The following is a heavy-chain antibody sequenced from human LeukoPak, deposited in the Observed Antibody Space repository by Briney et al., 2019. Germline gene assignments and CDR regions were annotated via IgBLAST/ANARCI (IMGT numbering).Heavy chain of an antibody. Sequence: SETLSLTCTVSGYSISSGYYWGWIRQPPGKGLEWIGSIYHSGSTYYNPSLKSRVTISVDTSKNQFSLKLSSVTAADTAVYYCARGVGAAGFIYYFDYWGQGTLVTVSS. J-gene: IGHJ4*02. CDR3: ARGVGAAGFIYYFDY. CDR1: GYSISSGYY. V-gene: IGHV4-38-2*02. CDR2: IYHSGST. D-gene: IGHD6-13*01.